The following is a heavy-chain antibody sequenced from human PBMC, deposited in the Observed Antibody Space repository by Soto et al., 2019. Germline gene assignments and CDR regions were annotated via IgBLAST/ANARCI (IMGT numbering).Heavy chain of an antibody. CDR3: AKDQAAAGTISRYFQH. J-gene: IGHJ1*01. Sequence: GGSLRLSCAASGFTVSSNYMSWVRQAPGKGLEWVSVIYSGGSTYYADSVKGRFTISRHNSKNTLYLQMNSLRAEDTAVYYCAKDQAAAGTISRYFQHWGQGTLVTVSS. D-gene: IGHD6-13*01. CDR1: GFTVSSNY. V-gene: IGHV3-53*01. CDR2: IYSGGST.